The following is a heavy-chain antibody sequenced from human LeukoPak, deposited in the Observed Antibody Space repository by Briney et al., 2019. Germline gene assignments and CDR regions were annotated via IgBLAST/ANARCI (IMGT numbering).Heavy chain of an antibody. CDR3: ARDFSGSYYFDY. D-gene: IGHD1-26*01. CDR2: IWYDGSNK. Sequence: GGSLRLSCAASGFTFSSYGMHWVRQAPGKGLEWVAVIWYDGSNKYYADSVKGRFTISRDNSKNSLYLQMNSLRDEDTAVYYCARDFSGSYYFDYWGQGTLVTVSS. V-gene: IGHV3-33*01. CDR1: GFTFSSYG. J-gene: IGHJ4*02.